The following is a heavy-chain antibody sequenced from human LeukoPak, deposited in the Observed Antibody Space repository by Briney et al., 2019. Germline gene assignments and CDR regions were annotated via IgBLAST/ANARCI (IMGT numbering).Heavy chain of an antibody. V-gene: IGHV4-59*08. Sequence: SETLSLTCTVSGGSISSYYWSWIRQPPGKGLEWIGYIYYTGSTNYSPSLKSRVTISVETSKNQFSLKLSSVTAEDTAVYYCARHGRSGYSIDWPALDYWGQGSLVTVSS. J-gene: IGHJ4*02. D-gene: IGHD5-18*01. CDR1: GGSISSYY. CDR2: IYYTGST. CDR3: ARHGRSGYSIDWPALDY.